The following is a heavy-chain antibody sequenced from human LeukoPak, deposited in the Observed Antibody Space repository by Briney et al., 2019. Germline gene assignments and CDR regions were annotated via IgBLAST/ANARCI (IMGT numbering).Heavy chain of an antibody. D-gene: IGHD2-2*01. J-gene: IGHJ4*02. Sequence: GGSLRLSCAASGFTFSSYWMHWVRQAPGKGLVWVSRINSDESSTSYADSVKGRFTISRDNAKNTLYLQMNSLRAEDTAVYYCARMRGRYCSSNGCYVEYWGQGALVTVSS. CDR2: INSDESST. V-gene: IGHV3-74*01. CDR3: ARMRGRYCSSNGCYVEY. CDR1: GFTFSSYW.